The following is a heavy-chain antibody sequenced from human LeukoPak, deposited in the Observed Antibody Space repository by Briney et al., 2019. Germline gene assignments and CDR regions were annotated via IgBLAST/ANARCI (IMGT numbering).Heavy chain of an antibody. V-gene: IGHV3-21*01. J-gene: IGHJ4*02. CDR2: ISIISSYI. D-gene: IGHD2-2*01. CDR1: GFTFSSYS. CDR3: ARDDTQYATYYFDY. Sequence: GGSLRLSRAASGFTFSSYSMNWVRQPPGKGLEWVSSISIISSYIYYADSVKGRFTNSRENAKNSLYLQMNSLRAEDTAVYYCARDDTQYATYYFDYWGQGTLVTVSS.